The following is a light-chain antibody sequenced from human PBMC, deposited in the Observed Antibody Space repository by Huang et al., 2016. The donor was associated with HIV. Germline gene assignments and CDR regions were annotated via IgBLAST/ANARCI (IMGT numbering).Light chain of an antibody. V-gene: IGKV3-11*01. CDR3: QQRSNRPPLT. Sequence: EIILTQSPATLSLSPGERATLSCRASQSVSSYLAWYQQKPGQAPRLLIYDASNRATGIPARFSGSGSGIDFTLTISSLEPEDFAVYYCQQRSNRPPLTFGGGTKVEIK. CDR2: DAS. CDR1: QSVSSY. J-gene: IGKJ4*01.